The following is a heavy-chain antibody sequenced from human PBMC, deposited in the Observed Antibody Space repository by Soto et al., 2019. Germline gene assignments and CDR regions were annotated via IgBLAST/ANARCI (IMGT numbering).Heavy chain of an antibody. V-gene: IGHV3-43*01. CDR1: GFTFDDYT. D-gene: IGHD6-6*01. CDR2: ISWDGGST. Sequence: AGGSLRLSCAASGFTFDDYTMHWVRQAPGKGLEWVSLISWDGGSTYYADSVKGRFTISRDNSKNSLYLQMNSLRTEDTALYYCARGHVFSSSSSDWFDPWGQGTLVTVSS. J-gene: IGHJ5*02. CDR3: ARGHVFSSSSSDWFDP.